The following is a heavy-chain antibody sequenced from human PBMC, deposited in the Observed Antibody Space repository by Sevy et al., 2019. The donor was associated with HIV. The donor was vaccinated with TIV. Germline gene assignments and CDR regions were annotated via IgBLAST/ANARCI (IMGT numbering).Heavy chain of an antibody. Sequence: GGSLRLSCAASGFAFSDYFAMHWVRQAPGMGLEWVALISYDESDKYYADSVKGRFTISRDNFKNTLYLQMNSLTTEDTAVYYCARPRANYVDHYFFFAMDVWGQGTTVTVSS. D-gene: IGHD4-17*01. CDR2: ISYDESDK. V-gene: IGHV3-30-3*01. CDR3: ARPRANYVDHYFFFAMDV. CDR1: GFAFSDYFA. J-gene: IGHJ6*02.